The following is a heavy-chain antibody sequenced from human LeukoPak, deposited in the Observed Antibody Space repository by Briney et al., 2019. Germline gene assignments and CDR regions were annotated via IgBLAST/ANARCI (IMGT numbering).Heavy chain of an antibody. CDR3: AKDYLGYGDYGWDY. CDR1: GFTFSSYA. J-gene: IGHJ4*02. D-gene: IGHD4-17*01. V-gene: IGHV3-23*01. Sequence: GGSLRLSCAASGFTFSSYAMGWVRQAPGKGLEWVSAISGSGGSTYYADSVKGRFTISRDNSKNTLYLQMNSLRAEDTAVHYCAKDYLGYGDYGWDYWGQGTLVTVSS. CDR2: ISGSGGST.